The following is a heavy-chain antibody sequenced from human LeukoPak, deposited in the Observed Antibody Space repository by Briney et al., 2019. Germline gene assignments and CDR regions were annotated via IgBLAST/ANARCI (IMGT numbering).Heavy chain of an antibody. Sequence: SETLSLTCTVSGGGSIEGYYWNWIRQSPGRGLEWVGHTYRVGGTNYNPSLKSRVVISLDTSKNQFSLKLSSVTAADTAVYYCARGLNYYGSGSYLGYWGQGTLVTVSS. CDR2: TYRVGGT. J-gene: IGHJ4*02. V-gene: IGHV4-59*01. CDR3: ARGLNYYGSGSYLGY. D-gene: IGHD3-10*01. CDR1: GGGSIEGYY.